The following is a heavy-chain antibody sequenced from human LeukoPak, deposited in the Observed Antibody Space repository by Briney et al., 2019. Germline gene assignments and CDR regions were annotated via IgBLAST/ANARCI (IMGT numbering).Heavy chain of an antibody. Sequence: SETLSLTCTVAGASVSRGGYYWSWIRQHPWKCLEWIGFTSYGGGTYYNPSLISRITMSVYPSHNQFSLKMRDVTAADTAVYFCATAEWENFYFDSWGQGALVAVTS. CDR3: ATAEWENFYFDS. CDR1: GASVSRGGYY. D-gene: IGHD1-26*01. V-gene: IGHV4-31*03. CDR2: TSYGGGT. J-gene: IGHJ4*02.